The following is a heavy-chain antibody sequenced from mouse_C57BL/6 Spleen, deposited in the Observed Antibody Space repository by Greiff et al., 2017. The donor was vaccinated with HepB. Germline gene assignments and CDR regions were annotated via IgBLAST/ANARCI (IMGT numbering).Heavy chain of an antibody. Sequence: EVQLQQSGAELVRPGASVKLSCTASGFNIKDDYMHWVKQRPEQGLEWIGWIDPENGDTEYASKFQGKATITADTSSNTAYLQLSSLTSEDTAVYYCTTLTTGVAKGDYYAMDYWGQGTSVTVSS. D-gene: IGHD1-1*01. CDR2: IDPENGDT. J-gene: IGHJ4*01. CDR3: TTLTTGVAKGDYYAMDY. CDR1: GFNIKDDY. V-gene: IGHV14-4*01.